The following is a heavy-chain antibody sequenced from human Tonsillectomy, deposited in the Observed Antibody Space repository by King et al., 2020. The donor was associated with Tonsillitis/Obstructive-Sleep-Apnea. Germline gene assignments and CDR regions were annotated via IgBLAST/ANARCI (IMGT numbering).Heavy chain of an antibody. V-gene: IGHV3-21*01. CDR3: AREVESGDYREAFDY. Sequence: VQLVESGGGLVKPGGCLRLSFATSGFTFSTSTMNCVRQAPGKGLEWVSSMSSSGTYIYYADSVRGRFTISRDNAKNSLYLQLNSMRGEDTAVYYCAREVESGDYREAFDYWGQGTPVTVSS. CDR1: GFTFSTST. CDR2: MSSSGTYI. J-gene: IGHJ4*02. D-gene: IGHD4-11*01.